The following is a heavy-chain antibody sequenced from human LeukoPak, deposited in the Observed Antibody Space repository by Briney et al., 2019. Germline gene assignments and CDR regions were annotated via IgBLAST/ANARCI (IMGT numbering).Heavy chain of an antibody. CDR2: INHSGST. V-gene: IGHV4-34*01. CDR3: ARRAPVRGAPLDY. CDR1: GWSFSGYY. J-gene: IGHJ4*02. Sequence: PSETLSLTCAVYGWSFSGYYWSWIRQPPGKGLEWIGEINHSGSTNYNPPLKSRVTISVDTSKNQFSLKLSSVTAADTAVYSCARRAPVRGAPLDYWGQGTLVTVSS. D-gene: IGHD3-10*02.